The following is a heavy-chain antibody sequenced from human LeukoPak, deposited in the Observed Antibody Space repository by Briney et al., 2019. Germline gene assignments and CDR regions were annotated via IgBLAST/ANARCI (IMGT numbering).Heavy chain of an antibody. CDR3: SRNGLVDFDY. Sequence: GGSLRLSFTTSGFAFDDFAISWVRQPAGKGLEWVGFIRRRAYGGAAEYAASVKGRFIISRDDSKGIAYLQMNSLKTEDTAVYYCSRNGLVDFDYWGQGSRVIVSP. J-gene: IGHJ4*02. CDR2: IRRRAYGGAA. V-gene: IGHV3-49*04. CDR1: GFAFDDFA.